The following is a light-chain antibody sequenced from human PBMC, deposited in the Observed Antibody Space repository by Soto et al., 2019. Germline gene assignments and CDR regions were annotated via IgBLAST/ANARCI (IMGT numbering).Light chain of an antibody. V-gene: IGLV1-40*01. CDR3: QSYDSSLSAS. CDR1: SSNIGAGYD. Sequence: QSALTQPPSVSGAPGQRVTISCTGSSSNIGAGYDVHWYQQLPGTAPKLLIYGNSNRPSGVPDRFSGSKSGTSASLAITGLQAEDEADYSCQSYDSSLSASFGTGTKLTVL. J-gene: IGLJ1*01. CDR2: GNS.